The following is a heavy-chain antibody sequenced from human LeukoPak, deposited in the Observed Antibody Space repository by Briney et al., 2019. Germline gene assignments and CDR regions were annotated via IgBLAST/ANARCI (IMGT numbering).Heavy chain of an antibody. J-gene: IGHJ6*03. CDR1: GFTFSSYG. CDR2: VWYDGSNK. CDR3: AKDKTAAWRDYMDV. Sequence: QSGGSLRLSCAASGFTFSSYGMHWVRQAPGKGLEWVAVVWYDGSNKYYADSVKGRFTISRDNSKNTLYLQMNSLRAEDTAVYYCAKDKTAAWRDYMDVWGKGTTVTVSS. D-gene: IGHD2-15*01. V-gene: IGHV3-33*06.